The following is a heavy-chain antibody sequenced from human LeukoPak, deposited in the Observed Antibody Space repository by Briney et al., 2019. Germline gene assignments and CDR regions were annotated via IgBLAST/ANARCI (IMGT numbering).Heavy chain of an antibody. CDR1: GFTFSNYA. V-gene: IGHV3-23*01. CDR3: ASGRYGDYAFDI. D-gene: IGHD4-17*01. CDR2: ISGSGDIT. Sequence: GGSLRLSCAASGFTFSNYAMNWVRQAPGKGLEWVSVISGSGDITYYADSVKGRFTISRDNSKNTLYLQMNSLRAEDTAVYYCASGRYGDYAFDIWGQGTMVTVSS. J-gene: IGHJ3*02.